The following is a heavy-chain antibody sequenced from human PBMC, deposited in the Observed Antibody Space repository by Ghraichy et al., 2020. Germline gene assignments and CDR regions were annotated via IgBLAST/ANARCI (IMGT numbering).Heavy chain of an antibody. CDR3: ARTAGVGTMVRGVIITSNWFDP. CDR1: GFTFSSYW. D-gene: IGHD3-10*01. CDR2: IKQDGSEK. J-gene: IGHJ5*02. V-gene: IGHV3-7*03. Sequence: GESLNISCAASGFTFSSYWMSWVRQAPGKGLELVANIKQDGSEKYYVDSVKGRFTISRDNAKNSLYLQMNSLRAEDTAVYYCARTAGVGTMVRGVIITSNWFDPWGQGTLVTVSS.